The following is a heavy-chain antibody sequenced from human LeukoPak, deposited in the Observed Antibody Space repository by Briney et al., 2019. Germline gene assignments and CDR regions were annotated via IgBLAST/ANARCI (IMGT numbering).Heavy chain of an antibody. Sequence: SETLSLTCAVSGVSISSSNWWSWVRQPPGKGLEWIGEIYHSGSTNYNPSLKSRVTISVDKSKNQFSLKLSSVTAADTAVYYCARTTMVRGVSLFNDYWGQGTLVTVSS. CDR2: IYHSGST. J-gene: IGHJ4*02. CDR3: ARTTMVRGVSLFNDY. D-gene: IGHD3-10*01. V-gene: IGHV4-4*02. CDR1: GVSISSSNW.